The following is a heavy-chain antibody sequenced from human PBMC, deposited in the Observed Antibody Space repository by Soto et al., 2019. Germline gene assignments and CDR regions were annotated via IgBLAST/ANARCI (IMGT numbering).Heavy chain of an antibody. J-gene: IGHJ4*02. Sequence: ASVKVSCKASGYTFTDYYLDWVRQAPGQGLEWMGWINPKNGGTKYSQKSQGRVTMTRDTSISTAYMELSRLISDDTAVYYCARGTPDPFVVVEAAPNGPDHWGQGTQVTVS. D-gene: IGHD2-15*01. CDR3: ARGTPDPFVVVEAAPNGPDH. CDR1: GYTFTDYY. CDR2: INPKNGGT. V-gene: IGHV1-2*02.